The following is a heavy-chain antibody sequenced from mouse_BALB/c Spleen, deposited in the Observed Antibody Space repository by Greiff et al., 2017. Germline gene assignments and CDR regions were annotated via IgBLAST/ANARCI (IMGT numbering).Heavy chain of an antibody. CDR3: ARDRGITTAWFAY. CDR2: IWAGGST. V-gene: IGHV2-9*02. J-gene: IGHJ3*01. CDR1: GFSLTSYG. D-gene: IGHD1-2*01. Sequence: VMLVESGPGLVAPSQSLSITCTVSGFSLTSYGVHWVRQPPGKGLEWLGVIWAGGSTNYNSALMSRLSISKDNSKSQVFLKMNSLQTDDTAMYYCARDRGITTAWFAYWGQGTLVTVSA.